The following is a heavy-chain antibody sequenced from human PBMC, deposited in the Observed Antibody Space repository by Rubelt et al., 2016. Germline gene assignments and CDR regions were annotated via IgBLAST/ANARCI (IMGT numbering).Heavy chain of an antibody. V-gene: IGHV4-59*08. CDR3: ARPVAAYYFDY. CDR2: IYYSGST. Sequence: QVQLQQWGAGLLKPSETLSLTCTVSGGSISSYYWSWIRQPPGKGLEWIGYIYYSGSTNYNPSLKSRVTISVETSKNQFSLKLSSVTAADTAVYYCARPVAAYYFDYWGQGTLVTVSS. J-gene: IGHJ4*02. D-gene: IGHD6-19*01. CDR1: GGSISSYY.